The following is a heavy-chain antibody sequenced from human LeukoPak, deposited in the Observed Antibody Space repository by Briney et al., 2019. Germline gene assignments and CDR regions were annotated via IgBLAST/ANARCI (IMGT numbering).Heavy chain of an antibody. CDR1: GYYFITYW. CDR2: IYPGDSET. CDR3: ARRTGGGTEKIDY. J-gene: IGHJ4*02. D-gene: IGHD7-27*01. V-gene: IGHV5-51*01. Sequence: GESLKISCKGSGYYFITYWIGWVRQMPGKGLEWMGIIYPGDSETRYSPSFQGQVTISADKSISTAYLQWSSLKASDSAMYYCARRTGGGTEKIDYWGQGTLVTVSS.